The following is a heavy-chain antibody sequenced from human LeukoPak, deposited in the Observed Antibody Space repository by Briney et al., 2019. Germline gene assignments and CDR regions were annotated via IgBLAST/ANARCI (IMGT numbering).Heavy chain of an antibody. Sequence: GGSLRLSCAASGFTFSSYSMNWVRQAPGKGLEWVSSISSSSSYIYYADSVKGRFTISRDNPKSTLYLQMNSLRTEDTALYYCAKGYSNGWFAIDYWGQGTLVTVSS. J-gene: IGHJ4*02. CDR3: AKGYSNGWFAIDY. V-gene: IGHV3-21*01. CDR1: GFTFSSYS. D-gene: IGHD6-19*01. CDR2: ISSSSSYI.